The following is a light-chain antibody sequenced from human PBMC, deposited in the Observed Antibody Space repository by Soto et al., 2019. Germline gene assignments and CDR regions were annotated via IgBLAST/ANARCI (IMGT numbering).Light chain of an antibody. CDR3: HQYGSSPWT. V-gene: IGKV3-20*01. Sequence: EIVMTKSPATLSVSPGERATLSCRASQSVSSYLAWYQQKPGQAPRLLIYGASSRATGIPDRFSGSGSGTDFTLTISRLEPEDFAVYYCHQYGSSPWTFGQGTKVDIK. CDR2: GAS. J-gene: IGKJ1*01. CDR1: QSVSSY.